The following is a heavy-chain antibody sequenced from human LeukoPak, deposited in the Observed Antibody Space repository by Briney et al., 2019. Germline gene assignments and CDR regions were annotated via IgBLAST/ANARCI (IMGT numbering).Heavy chain of an antibody. J-gene: IGHJ6*03. CDR3: ASEKSAARGFYYYYMDV. Sequence: VASVKVSCKASGGTFSSYAISWVRQAPGQGLEWMGGIIPIFGTANYAQKFQGRVTITTDESTSTAYMELSSLRSEDTAVYYCASEKSAARGFYYYYMDVWGKGTTVTVSS. D-gene: IGHD6-13*01. V-gene: IGHV1-69*05. CDR2: IIPIFGTA. CDR1: GGTFSSYA.